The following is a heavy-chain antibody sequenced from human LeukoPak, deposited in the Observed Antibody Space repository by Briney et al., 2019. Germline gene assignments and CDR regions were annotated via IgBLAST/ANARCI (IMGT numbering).Heavy chain of an antibody. D-gene: IGHD4-23*01. V-gene: IGHV4-59*01. CDR3: ARVSNDYGGNSAFDI. Sequence: SETLSLTCTVSGGSISSYYWIWIRQPPGRGLEWIGYIYYSGGTNYNPSLKSRVTISVDTSKNQFSLKLSSVTAADTAVYYCARVSNDYGGNSAFDIWGQGTMVTVSS. CDR2: IYYSGGT. J-gene: IGHJ3*02. CDR1: GGSISSYY.